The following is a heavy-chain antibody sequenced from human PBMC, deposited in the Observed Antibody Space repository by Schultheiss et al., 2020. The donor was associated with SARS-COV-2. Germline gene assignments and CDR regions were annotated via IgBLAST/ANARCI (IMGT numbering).Heavy chain of an antibody. CDR3: ARVPRITMVQGNWFDP. CDR2: INPNSGNT. D-gene: IGHD3-10*01. CDR1: GGTFSSYA. J-gene: IGHJ5*02. V-gene: IGHV1-18*01. Sequence: ASVKVSCKASGGTFSSYAISWVRQAPGQGLEWMGWINPNSGNTGYAQKLQGRVTMTTDTSTSTAYMELRSLRSDDTAVYYCARVPRITMVQGNWFDPWGQGTLVTVSS.